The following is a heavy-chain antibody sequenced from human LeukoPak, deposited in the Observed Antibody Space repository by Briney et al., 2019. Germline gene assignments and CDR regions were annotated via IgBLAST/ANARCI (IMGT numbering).Heavy chain of an antibody. J-gene: IGHJ4*02. CDR3: AREDRSTVVRGIVVGPLDY. V-gene: IGHV4-39*07. CDR1: DDSINIHTYY. CDR2: IYNGGST. D-gene: IGHD3-10*01. Sequence: SETLSLTCTVSDDSINIHTYYWGWIRQPPGRGRGWMGGIYNGGSTYYNPSLKSRVTISIDRSKNQFSLKLKSVTAADTAVYYCAREDRSTVVRGIVVGPLDYWGQGTLVTVSS.